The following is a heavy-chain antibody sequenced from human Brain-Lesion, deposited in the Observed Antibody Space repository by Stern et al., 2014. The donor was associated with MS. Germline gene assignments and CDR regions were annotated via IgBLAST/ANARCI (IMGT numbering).Heavy chain of an antibody. CDR1: GYIFTRYY. Sequence: VQLVQSGAEVKKPGASVKVSCKTSGYIFTRYYIHWVRQAPGQGLEWMAWINPNNGGTKYAQKFQGRVTMSRDTSISTAYVELSSLTSDDTAVYYCARDQRGITIFGVVTDYYYLGMDVWGQGTTVTVSS. D-gene: IGHD3-3*01. CDR2: INPNNGGT. J-gene: IGHJ6*02. V-gene: IGHV1-2*02. CDR3: ARDQRGITIFGVVTDYYYLGMDV.